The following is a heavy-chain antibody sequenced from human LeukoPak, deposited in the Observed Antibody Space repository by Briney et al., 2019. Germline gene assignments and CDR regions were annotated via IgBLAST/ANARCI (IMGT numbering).Heavy chain of an antibody. CDR3: ATDHYSYGYFDY. CDR1: GFTFSSYA. Sequence: GRSLRLSCAASGFTFSSYAMHWVRQAPGKGLEWVAVISYDGSNKYYADSVKGRFTISRDNSKNTLYLQMNSLRAEDTAVYYCATDHYSYGYFDYWGQGTLVTVSS. D-gene: IGHD5-18*01. J-gene: IGHJ4*02. V-gene: IGHV3-30*14. CDR2: ISYDGSNK.